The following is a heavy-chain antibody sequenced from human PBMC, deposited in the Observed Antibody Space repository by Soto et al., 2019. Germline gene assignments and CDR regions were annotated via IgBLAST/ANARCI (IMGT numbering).Heavy chain of an antibody. J-gene: IGHJ6*02. CDR2: IIPIFGTA. CDR1: GGTFSSYA. CDR3: ARPYSSSSAYYYYGMDV. Sequence: SVKVSCKASGGTFSSYAISWVRQAPGQGLEWMGGIIPIFGTANYAQKFQGRVTITADKSTSTAYMELSSLRSEDTAVYYCARPYSSSSAYYYYGMDVWGQGTTVTVSS. V-gene: IGHV1-69*06. D-gene: IGHD6-6*01.